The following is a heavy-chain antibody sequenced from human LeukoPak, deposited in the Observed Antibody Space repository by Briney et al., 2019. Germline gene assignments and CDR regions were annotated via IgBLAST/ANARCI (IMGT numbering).Heavy chain of an antibody. J-gene: IGHJ5*02. CDR2: INPSGGST. CDR1: GYTFTSYY. V-gene: IGHV1-46*01. D-gene: IGHD2-21*02. CDR3: ARGRYCGGDCYMAEYWFDP. Sequence: VASVKVSCKASGYTFTSYYMHWVRQAPGQGLEWMGIINPSGGSTSYAQKFQGRVTMTRDTSTSTVYMELSSLRSEDTAVYYCARGRYCGGDCYMAEYWFDPWGQGTLVTVSS.